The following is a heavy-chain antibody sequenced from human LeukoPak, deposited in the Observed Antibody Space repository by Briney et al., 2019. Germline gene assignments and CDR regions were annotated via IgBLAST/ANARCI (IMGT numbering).Heavy chain of an antibody. CDR3: ARTAGQQLEDYFDY. CDR1: GFTFSSYS. J-gene: IGHJ4*02. CDR2: ISSSSSYI. D-gene: IGHD6-13*01. Sequence: GGSLRLSCAASGFTFSSYSMNWVRQAPGKGLEWFSSISSSSSYIYYADPVKGRFTSSRDKAKNSLYLQMNSLRAEDTAVYYCARTAGQQLEDYFDYWGQGTLVTVSS. V-gene: IGHV3-21*01.